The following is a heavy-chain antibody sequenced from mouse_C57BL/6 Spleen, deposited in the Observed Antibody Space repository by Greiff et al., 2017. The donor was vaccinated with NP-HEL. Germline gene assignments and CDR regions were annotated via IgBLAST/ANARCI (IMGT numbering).Heavy chain of an antibody. V-gene: IGHV14-3*01. CDR3: ARSYYYGSSYVFYYAMDY. J-gene: IGHJ4*01. CDR2: IDPANGNT. D-gene: IGHD1-1*01. Sequence: EVKLVESVAELVRPGASVKLSCTASGFNIKNTYMHWVKQRPEQGLEWIGRIDPANGNTKYAPKFQGKATITADTSSNTAYLQLSSLTSEDTAIYYCARSYYYGSSYVFYYAMDYWGQGTSVTVSS. CDR1: GFNIKNTY.